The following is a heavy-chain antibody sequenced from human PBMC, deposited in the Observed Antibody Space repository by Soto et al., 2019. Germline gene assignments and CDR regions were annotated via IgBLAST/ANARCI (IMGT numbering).Heavy chain of an antibody. J-gene: IGHJ4*01. Sequence: SETLSLTCTVSGGSFSSGGYHWSWIRQHPGKGLEWIGHIYYSGSTSYNPSLKSRVSISIDTSKNQFSLNLSSVTAADTAVYYCASSSSSGYYFFHYWGQGTLVTVYS. V-gene: IGHV4-31*03. CDR1: GGSFSSGGYH. D-gene: IGHD3-22*01. CDR3: ASSSSSGYYFFHY. CDR2: IYYSGST.